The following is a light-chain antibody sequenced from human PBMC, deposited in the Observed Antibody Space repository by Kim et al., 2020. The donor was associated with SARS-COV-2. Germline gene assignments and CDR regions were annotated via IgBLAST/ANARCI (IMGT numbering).Light chain of an antibody. J-gene: IGKJ2*01. V-gene: IGKV4-1*01. Sequence: KTTITCKSSHSFLYSSNSKNYLAWYQQNPGHPPKLLIYWASTRESGVPDRFSGSGSGTDFTLTISSLQAEDVAVYYCQQYYSTPYTFGQGTKLEI. CDR2: WAS. CDR1: HSFLYSSNSKNY. CDR3: QQYYSTPYT.